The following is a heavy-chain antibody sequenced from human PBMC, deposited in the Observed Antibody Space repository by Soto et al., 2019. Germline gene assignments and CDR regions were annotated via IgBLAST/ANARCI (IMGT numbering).Heavy chain of an antibody. CDR1: GVNFSSYA. V-gene: IGHV1-69*13. Sequence: SVKVSCKASGVNFSSYAISWLRQAPGQGLEWMGGIFPVFRTTNYEQKLQVRVTITAYGSTGTAYIELRSLTSADTAVYYWGTGRCLNWNYREYWGQGTMVTVSS. CDR3: GTGRCLNWNYREY. CDR2: IFPVFRTT. J-gene: IGHJ4*02. D-gene: IGHD1-7*01.